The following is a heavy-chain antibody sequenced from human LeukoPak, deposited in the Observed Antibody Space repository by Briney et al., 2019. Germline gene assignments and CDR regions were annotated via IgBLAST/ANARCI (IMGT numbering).Heavy chain of an antibody. CDR3: SPGFAFDV. CDR1: GFTFTDYW. V-gene: IGHV3-74*01. D-gene: IGHD2-15*01. Sequence: PGGSLRLSCAASGFTFTDYWMHWVRQRPGEGLVWVSHISTDGGRTNYADSVKGRITTSRDNTKNTVYLQMSSLRAEDTAVYYCSPGFAFDVWGQGTMVTVSS. CDR2: ISTDGGRT. J-gene: IGHJ3*01.